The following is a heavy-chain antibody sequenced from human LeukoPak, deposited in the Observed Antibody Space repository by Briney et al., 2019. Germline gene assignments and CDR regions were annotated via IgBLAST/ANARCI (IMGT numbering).Heavy chain of an antibody. CDR1: GFTFSSYE. D-gene: IGHD3-22*01. CDR3: ARAHYYDSSGLDF. J-gene: IGHJ4*02. V-gene: IGHV3-48*03. CDR2: ISSSGSTI. Sequence: GGSLRLSCAASGFTFSSYEMNWVRQAPGKGLEGVSYISSSGSTIYYADSLKGRFTISRDNAKNSLYLQMNSLRAEDTAVYYCARAHYYDSSGLDFWGQGTLVTVSS.